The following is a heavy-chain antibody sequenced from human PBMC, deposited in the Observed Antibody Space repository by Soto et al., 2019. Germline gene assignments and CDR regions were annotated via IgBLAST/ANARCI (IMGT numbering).Heavy chain of an antibody. Sequence: SETLSLTCTVSGGSFKSGSYSWSWIRQPPGKGLEWIGYIYYSGSTNYNPSLKSRVTISVDTSKNQISLKLSSVTAADTAVYYCASKSYGGFFDYWGQGTLVTVSS. J-gene: IGHJ4*02. D-gene: IGHD1-26*01. CDR1: GGSFKSGSYS. CDR3: ASKSYGGFFDY. V-gene: IGHV4-61*01. CDR2: IYYSGST.